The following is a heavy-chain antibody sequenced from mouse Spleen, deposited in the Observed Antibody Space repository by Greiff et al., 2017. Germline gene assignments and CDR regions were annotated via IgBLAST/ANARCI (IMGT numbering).Heavy chain of an antibody. D-gene: IGHD2-14*01. V-gene: IGHV5-9*04. CDR1: GFTFSSYA. CDR2: ISSGGGNT. CDR3: ARWGTERAMDY. J-gene: IGHJ4*01. Sequence: EVKVEESGGGLVKLGGSLKLSCAASGFTFSSYAMSWVRQTPEKRLEWVATISSGGGNTYYPDSVKGRFTISRDNAKNTLYLQMSSLKSEDTAMYYCARWGTERAMDYWGQGTSVTVSS.